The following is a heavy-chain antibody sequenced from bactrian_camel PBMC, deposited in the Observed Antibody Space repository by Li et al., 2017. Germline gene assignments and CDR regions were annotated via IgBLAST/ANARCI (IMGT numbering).Heavy chain of an antibody. CDR2: INSVGGST. D-gene: IGHD6*01. J-gene: IGHJ4*01. V-gene: IGHV3S40*01. CDR3: ATGSRYGVASFYKY. Sequence: QLVESGGGSAQTGGSLRLSCAVHGRTISDLSMGWFRQAPGKGLEWVSVINSVGGSTYYADSVKGRFTISRDNAKTTLYLQMNSLKTEDTAVYFCATGSRYGVASFYKYWGQGTQVTVS. CDR1: GRTISDLS.